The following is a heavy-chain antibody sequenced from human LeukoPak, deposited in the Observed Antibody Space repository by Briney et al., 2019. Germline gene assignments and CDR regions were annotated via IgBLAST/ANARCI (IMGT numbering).Heavy chain of an antibody. CDR2: IYSSGSA. J-gene: IGHJ3*02. CDR1: GASINNNF. Sequence: SETLSLTCTVSGASINNNFWTWIRQPPGKGLEWIGYIYSSGSANYNPSLKSRVIISGDTSKNQISLNLTSVTAADTAVYYCARRNDFDIWGQGTMVTVSS. CDR3: ARRNDFDI. V-gene: IGHV4-59*08.